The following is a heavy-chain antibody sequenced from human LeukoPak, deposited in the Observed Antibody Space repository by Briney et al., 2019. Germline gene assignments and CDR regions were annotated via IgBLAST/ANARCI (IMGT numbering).Heavy chain of an antibody. CDR1: GGSISSSSYY. CDR3: ARGIPSYDAFDI. Sequence: PSETLSLTCTVSGGSISSSSYYWGWIRQPPGKGLEWIGSIYYSGSTYYNPSLKSRVTMSVDTSKNQFSLKLSSVTAADTAVYYCARGIPSYDAFDIWGQGTMVTVSS. J-gene: IGHJ3*02. V-gene: IGHV4-39*07. CDR2: IYYSGST.